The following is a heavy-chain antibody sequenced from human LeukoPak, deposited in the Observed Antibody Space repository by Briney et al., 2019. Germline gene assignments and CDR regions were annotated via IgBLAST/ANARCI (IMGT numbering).Heavy chain of an antibody. CDR1: GGSFSGYY. V-gene: IGHV4-34*01. D-gene: IGHD1-1*01. CDR2: INHSGST. CDR3: ARVRESYGILFDY. J-gene: IGHJ4*02. Sequence: SETLSLTCAVYGGSFSGYYWSWIRQPPGKGLEWIGEINHSGSTYYNPSLKSRVTISVDTSKNQFSLKLSSVTAADTAVYYCARVRESYGILFDYWGQGTLVTVSS.